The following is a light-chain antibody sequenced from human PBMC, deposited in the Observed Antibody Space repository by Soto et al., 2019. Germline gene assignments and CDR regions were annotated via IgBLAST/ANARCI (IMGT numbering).Light chain of an antibody. CDR3: QQYNSYAPYT. CDR1: QSISSW. CDR2: DAS. Sequence: DIQMTQSPSTLSASVGDRVTITCRASQSISSWLAWYQQKPGKAPMLLIYDASSLESGVPSRFSGSGSGTEFTLTISSLQPDDFATYDCQQYNSYAPYTFGQGTKLEIK. J-gene: IGKJ2*01. V-gene: IGKV1-5*01.